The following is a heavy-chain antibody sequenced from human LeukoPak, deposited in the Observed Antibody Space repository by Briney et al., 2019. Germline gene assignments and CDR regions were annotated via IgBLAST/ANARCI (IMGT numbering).Heavy chain of an antibody. CDR1: DFTFSFYW. V-gene: IGHV3-7*01. J-gene: IGHJ4*02. CDR3: GRLARNAWYAVDY. D-gene: IGHD6-19*01. CDR2: ILPDGSEK. Sequence: GGSLRLSCAASDFTFSFYWMTWVRQAPGEGLEWVANILPDGSEKYSLDSVKGRFTISRDNPTNSLYLQINSLRAEDTALYYCGRLARNAWYAVDYWGQGTLVTVSS.